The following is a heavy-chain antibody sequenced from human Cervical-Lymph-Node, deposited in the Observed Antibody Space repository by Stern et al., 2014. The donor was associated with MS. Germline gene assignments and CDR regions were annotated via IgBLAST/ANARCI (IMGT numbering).Heavy chain of an antibody. J-gene: IGHJ5*02. CDR1: GFIFSKAW. Sequence: VQLVESGGGLVKPGGSLRLSCAASGFIFSKAWMTWVRQAPGKGLEWGGRSKPKTDGEPSNYSTPVQGRFTISRDDSKNILFLHMNSLRTEDTGIYYCTTDEVANFAHWGQGTLVTVSS. CDR2: SKPKTDGEPS. V-gene: IGHV3-15*01. CDR3: TTDEVANFAH.